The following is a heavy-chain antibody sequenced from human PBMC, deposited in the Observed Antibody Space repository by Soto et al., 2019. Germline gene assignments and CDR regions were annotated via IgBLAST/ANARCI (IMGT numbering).Heavy chain of an antibody. V-gene: IGHV3-73*01. Sequence: KGLEWVGRIRSKANSYATAYAASVKGRFTISRDDSKNTAYLQMNSLKTEDTAVYYCTRRRDIVLVPAAISRYYYGMDVWGQGTTVTVSS. CDR3: TRRRDIVLVPAAISRYYYGMDV. D-gene: IGHD2-2*01. J-gene: IGHJ6*02. CDR2: IRSKANSYAT.